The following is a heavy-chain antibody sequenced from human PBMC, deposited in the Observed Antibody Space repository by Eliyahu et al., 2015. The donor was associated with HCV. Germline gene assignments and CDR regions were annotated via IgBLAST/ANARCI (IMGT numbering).Heavy chain of an antibody. J-gene: IGHJ6*04. CDR3: ASRRSVLGTVTTWYYYYGMDV. V-gene: IGHV3-11*01. CDR2: ISSSGSTI. CDR1: GFTFSXYX. D-gene: IGHD4-17*01. Sequence: QVQLVESGGGLVKPGGSLRLXCAASGFTFSXYXMSWXRQAPGKGXEWVSYISSSGSTIYXADSVKGRFTISRDNAKNSLYLQMNSLRAEDTAVYYCASRRSVLGTVTTWYYYYGMDVWGKGTTVTVSS.